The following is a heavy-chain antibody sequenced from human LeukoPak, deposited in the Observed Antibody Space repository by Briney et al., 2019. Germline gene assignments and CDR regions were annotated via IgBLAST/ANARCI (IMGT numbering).Heavy chain of an antibody. D-gene: IGHD3-3*01. V-gene: IGHV4-34*01. CDR1: GGSFSGYY. CDR2: INHSGST. CDR3: ARNLRVLRFLEWLTYYGMDV. J-gene: IGHJ6*02. Sequence: SETLSLTCAVYGGSFSGYYWSWIRQPPGKGLEEIGEINHSGSTNYNPSLTSRVTISVDTSKNQFSLKLSSVTAADTAVYYCARNLRVLRFLEWLTYYGMDVWGQGTTVTVSS.